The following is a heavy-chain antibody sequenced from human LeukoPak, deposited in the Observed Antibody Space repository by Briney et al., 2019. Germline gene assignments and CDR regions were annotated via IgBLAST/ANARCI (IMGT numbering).Heavy chain of an antibody. J-gene: IGHJ4*02. D-gene: IGHD2-2*01. Sequence: GESLKISCKGSGYSFTSYWIGWVCQMPGKGLEWMGIIYPGDSDTRYSPSFQGQVTISADKSISTAYLQWSSLKASDTAMYYCARVGYCSSTSCHYDYWGQGTLVTVSS. CDR1: GYSFTSYW. CDR3: ARVGYCSSTSCHYDY. CDR2: IYPGDSDT. V-gene: IGHV5-51*01.